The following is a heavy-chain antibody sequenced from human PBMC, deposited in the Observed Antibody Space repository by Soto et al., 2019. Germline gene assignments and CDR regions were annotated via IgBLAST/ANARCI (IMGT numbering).Heavy chain of an antibody. V-gene: IGHV4-59*01. CDR2: IHYSGTT. Sequence: SETLSLTCTVSGASISTYYWSWIRQPPGKGLEWIANIHYSGTTNYNPSLASRVTVSVDTSKNQFSLNMTSVTAADRAIYFCARYNSYAIDYWGRGTLVTVSS. CDR3: ARYNSYAIDY. J-gene: IGHJ4*02. CDR1: GASISTYY. D-gene: IGHD2-2*01.